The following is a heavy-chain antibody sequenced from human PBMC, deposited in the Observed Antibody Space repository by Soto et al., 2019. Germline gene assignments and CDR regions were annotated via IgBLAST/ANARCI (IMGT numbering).Heavy chain of an antibody. CDR3: ARYQGSYYYDSSGYLDY. Sequence: ASVKVSCKASGGTFSSYAISWVRQAPGQGLEWMGGIIPIFGTANYEQKFQGRVTITADESTSTAYMELSSLRSEDTAVYYCARYQGSYYYDSSGYLDYWGQGTLVTVSS. CDR1: GGTFSSYA. V-gene: IGHV1-69*13. D-gene: IGHD3-22*01. CDR2: IIPIFGTA. J-gene: IGHJ4*02.